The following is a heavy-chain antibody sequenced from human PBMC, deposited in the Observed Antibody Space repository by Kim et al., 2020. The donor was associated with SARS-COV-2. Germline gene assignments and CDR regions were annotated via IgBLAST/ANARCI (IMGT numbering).Heavy chain of an antibody. Sequence: SETLSLTCTVSGGSISSGSYYWSWIRQPAGKGLEWIGRIYTSGSTNYNPSLKSRVTISVDTSKNQFSLKLSSVTAADTAVYYCARDLYSSGWYAPDAFDIWGQGTMVTVSS. CDR1: GGSISSGSYY. J-gene: IGHJ3*02. CDR3: ARDLYSSGWYAPDAFDI. D-gene: IGHD6-19*01. CDR2: IYTSGST. V-gene: IGHV4-61*02.